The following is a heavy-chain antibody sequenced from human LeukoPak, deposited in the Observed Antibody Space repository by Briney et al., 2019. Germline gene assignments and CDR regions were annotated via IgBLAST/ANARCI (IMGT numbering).Heavy chain of an antibody. CDR2: ILSDGSKT. Sequence: QTGGSLRLSCAASGFTFSSDAMHWVRQAPGKGLEWVAIILSDGSKTYYPDSVRGRFTISRDNSKNTLYLQMNSLRAEDTAVYYCAKDRAAADPQNSYYYYYGMDVWGQGTTVTVSS. J-gene: IGHJ6*02. D-gene: IGHD6-13*01. V-gene: IGHV3-30*02. CDR3: AKDRAAADPQNSYYYYYGMDV. CDR1: GFTFSSDA.